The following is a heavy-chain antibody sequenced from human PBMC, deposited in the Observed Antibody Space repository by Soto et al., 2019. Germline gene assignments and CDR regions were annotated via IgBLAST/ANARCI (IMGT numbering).Heavy chain of an antibody. Sequence: ASVKVSCKASGYTFTSYDIYWVRQATGQGLERMGWMNPNTGNSGYAQKFQGRVTMTSDTSRSTAHMELSSLRAEDTAVYYCARDSGYGSGASVNHYLDFWGHGTLVTVSS. V-gene: IGHV1-8*01. CDR2: MNPNTGNS. CDR3: ARDSGYGSGASVNHYLDF. D-gene: IGHD3-10*01. CDR1: GYTFTSYD. J-gene: IGHJ4*01.